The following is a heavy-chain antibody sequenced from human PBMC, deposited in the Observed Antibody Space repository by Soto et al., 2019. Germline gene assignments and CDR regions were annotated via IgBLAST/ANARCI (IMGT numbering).Heavy chain of an antibody. Sequence: PSETLSLTCAVSGGSISSSNWWSWVRQPPGKGLEWIGEIYHSGSTNYNPSLKSRVTISVDKSKNQFSLKLSSVTAADTAVYYCAKIVKLGYCSSTSCFEYNWFDPWGQGILVTVSS. CDR1: GGSISSSNW. D-gene: IGHD2-2*01. V-gene: IGHV4-4*02. J-gene: IGHJ5*02. CDR3: AKIVKLGYCSSTSCFEYNWFDP. CDR2: IYHSGST.